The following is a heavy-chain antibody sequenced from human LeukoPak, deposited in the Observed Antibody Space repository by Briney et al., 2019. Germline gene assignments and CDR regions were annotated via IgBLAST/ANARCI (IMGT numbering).Heavy chain of an antibody. J-gene: IGHJ4*02. CDR2: ISGSSSSI. Sequence: GGSLRLSCAASGFTFSSFSPHWVRQPPGKGLEWVSSISGSSSSIYYAGSVNGRFTVSRDNAESTVFLHMSSLRVEDTATYYCARGPHGDLDYWGQGTLVAVSS. CDR3: ARGPHGDLDY. D-gene: IGHD4-17*01. CDR1: GFTFSSFS. V-gene: IGHV3-21*01.